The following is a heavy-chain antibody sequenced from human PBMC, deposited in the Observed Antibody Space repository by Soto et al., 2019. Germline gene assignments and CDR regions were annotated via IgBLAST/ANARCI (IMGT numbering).Heavy chain of an antibody. J-gene: IGHJ4*02. CDR2: IHIDGNT. V-gene: IGHV3-53*01. Sequence: GGSLRLSCAASGFSVSNNHMSWVRQAPGKGLEWVSLIHIDGNTYYTDAVKGRFTISRDYSKNTLFLQMNNLRAEDTALYYCAKVFSEGFQWLLGTLDYWGKGTLVTVSS. CDR3: AKVFSEGFQWLLGTLDY. D-gene: IGHD3-22*01. CDR1: GFSVSNNH.